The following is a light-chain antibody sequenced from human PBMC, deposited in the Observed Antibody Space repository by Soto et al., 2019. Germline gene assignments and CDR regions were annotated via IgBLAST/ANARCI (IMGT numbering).Light chain of an antibody. CDR3: QHSGRSPPLT. CDR1: QSVSSNS. V-gene: IGKV3-20*01. CDR2: GAS. J-gene: IGKJ4*01. Sequence: EVVLTQSPGTLSLSPGDRATLSCTASQSVSSNSLAWYQQIPGQPPRLLIYGASSRATGAPDRFTGSGSETHFTLTITRLEPEDFAVFYCQHSGRSPPLTFGGGTKVEIK.